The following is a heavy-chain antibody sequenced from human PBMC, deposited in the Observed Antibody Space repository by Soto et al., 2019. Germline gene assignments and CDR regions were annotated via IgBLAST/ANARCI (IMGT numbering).Heavy chain of an antibody. D-gene: IGHD5-18*01. CDR2: IIPILGIA. J-gene: IGHJ4*02. CDR1: GGTFSRYT. V-gene: IGHV1-69*02. CDR3: ARGANTARDGGG. Sequence: QVQLVQSGAEVKKPASSVKVSWKASGGTFSRYTINWVRQAPGQGLEWMGRIIPILGIANYAQKFQGRVTISAHKSTSTAYMELSSLRSEDTAVYYCARGANTARDGGGWGQGTLVTVSS.